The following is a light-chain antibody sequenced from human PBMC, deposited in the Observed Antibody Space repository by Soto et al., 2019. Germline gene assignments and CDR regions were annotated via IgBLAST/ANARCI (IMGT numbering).Light chain of an antibody. CDR1: PSVTNF. V-gene: IGKV3-11*01. J-gene: IGKJ5*01. CDR2: GAF. CDR3: QQRNIWPPVT. Sequence: EIVLTQSPATLSLSPGERATLSCRASPSVTNFLAWYQQKPGQAPRLLIYGAFNRATGIPARFSGSGSGTDFTLTISSLETEDSAIYYCQQRNIWPPVTFGQGTRLEIK.